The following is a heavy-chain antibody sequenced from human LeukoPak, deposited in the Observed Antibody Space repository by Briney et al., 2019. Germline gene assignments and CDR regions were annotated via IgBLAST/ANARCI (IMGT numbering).Heavy chain of an antibody. V-gene: IGHV4-34*01. CDR1: GGSFSGYY. CDR3: ARGYCSSTSCYNFDY. CDR2: INHSGST. J-gene: IGHJ4*02. D-gene: IGHD2-2*02. Sequence: SETLSLTCAVYGGSFSGYYWSWIRQPPGKGLEWIGEINHSGSTDYNPSLKSRVTISVDTSKNQFSLKLSSVTAADTAVYYCARGYCSSTSCYNFDYWGQGTLVTVSS.